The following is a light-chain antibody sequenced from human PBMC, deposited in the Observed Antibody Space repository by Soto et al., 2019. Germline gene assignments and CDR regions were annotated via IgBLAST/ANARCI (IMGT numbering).Light chain of an antibody. Sequence: QSALTQPASVSGSPGQSITISCTGTSSDVGTYNYVSWYQRHPGKAPTLIVYDVSDRPSGVSNRFSGSKSGNTAPLTISGLQAEDEADDFCSSYTVNTTLVFGGGTKLTVL. CDR1: SSDVGTYNY. CDR2: DVS. J-gene: IGLJ2*01. CDR3: SSYTVNTTLV. V-gene: IGLV2-14*03.